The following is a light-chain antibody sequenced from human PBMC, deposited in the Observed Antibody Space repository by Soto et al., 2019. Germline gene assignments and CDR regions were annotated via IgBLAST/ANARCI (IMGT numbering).Light chain of an antibody. CDR1: SSDVGGYNY. CDR3: SSFTSSSTVV. J-gene: IGLJ2*01. Sequence: QSALTQPASVSGSPGQSITISCTGTSSDVGGYNYVSWYQQYPGKAPKLMIYDVSNRPSGVSNRFSGSKSCNTASLTISGLQAEDEAYYYCSSFTSSSTVVFGGGTKLTVL. V-gene: IGLV2-14*01. CDR2: DVS.